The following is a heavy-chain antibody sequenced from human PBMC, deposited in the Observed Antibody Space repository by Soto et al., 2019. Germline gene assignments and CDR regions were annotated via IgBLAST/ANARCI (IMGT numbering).Heavy chain of an antibody. D-gene: IGHD3-22*01. CDR2: IYYSGST. CDR3: ARSINMIDNWFDP. Sequence: SETLSLTCTVSGGSISSYYWSWIRQPPGKGLEWIGYIYYSGSTNYNPSLKSRVTISVDTSKNQFSLKLSSVTAADTAVYYCARSINMIDNWFDPWGQRTLVTVSS. J-gene: IGHJ5*02. CDR1: GGSISSYY. V-gene: IGHV4-59*01.